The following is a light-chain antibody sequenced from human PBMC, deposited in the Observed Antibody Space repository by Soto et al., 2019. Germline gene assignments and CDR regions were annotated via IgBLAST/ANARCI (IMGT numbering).Light chain of an antibody. Sequence: QSALTQPRSVSGSPGQSVTISCTGTSSDVGGYNYVSWYQQHPGKAPKLMIYDVSERPSGVPDRFSGSKSGNTASLTISGLQAEDEADYYCCSSAGRSTRVFGTGTKLTVL. CDR1: SSDVGGYNY. V-gene: IGLV2-11*01. J-gene: IGLJ1*01. CDR3: CSSAGRSTRV. CDR2: DVS.